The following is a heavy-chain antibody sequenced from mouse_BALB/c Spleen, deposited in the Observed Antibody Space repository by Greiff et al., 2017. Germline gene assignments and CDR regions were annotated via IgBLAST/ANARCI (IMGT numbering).Heavy chain of an antibody. D-gene: IGHD2-2*01. V-gene: IGHV1-63*02. Sequence: VQLQQSGAELVRPGTSVKISCKASGYTFTNYWLGWVKQRPGHGLEWIGDIYPGGGYTNYNEKFKGKATLTADTSSSTAYMQLSSLTSEDSAVYFCARVDGYEGFAYWGQGTLVIVSA. J-gene: IGHJ3*01. CDR3: ARVDGYEGFAY. CDR2: IYPGGGYT. CDR1: GYTFTNYW.